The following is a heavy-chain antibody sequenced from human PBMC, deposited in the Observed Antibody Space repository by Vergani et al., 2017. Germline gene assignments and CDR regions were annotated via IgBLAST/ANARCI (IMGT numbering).Heavy chain of an antibody. CDR1: GGTFSSYA. D-gene: IGHD3-22*01. V-gene: IGHV1-69*01. J-gene: IGHJ5*02. CDR2: IIPIFGTA. Sequence: QVQLVQSGAEVKKPGSSVKVSCKASGGTFSSYAISWVRQAPGQGLEWMGGIIPIFGTANYAQKFQGRVTITADESTSTAYMELSSLRSEDTAVYYCARXPRLDYYDSSGYGWFDPWGQGTLVTVSS. CDR3: ARXPRLDYYDSSGYGWFDP.